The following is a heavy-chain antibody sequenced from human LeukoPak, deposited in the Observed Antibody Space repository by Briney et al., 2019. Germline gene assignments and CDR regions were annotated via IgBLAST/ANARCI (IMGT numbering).Heavy chain of an antibody. J-gene: IGHJ4*02. CDR2: SSGSGSTI. CDR1: GFNFRDYY. V-gene: IGHV3-11*01. CDR3: ARYYYDSSGYYYFDY. D-gene: IGHD3-22*01. Sequence: GGSLRLSCAASGFNFRDYYMSWIRQAPGKGLEWVSYSSGSGSTIYYVDSVKGRFTISRDNAKNSLSLQMNSLRAEDTAVYFCARYYYDSSGYYYFDYRGQGTLVTVSS.